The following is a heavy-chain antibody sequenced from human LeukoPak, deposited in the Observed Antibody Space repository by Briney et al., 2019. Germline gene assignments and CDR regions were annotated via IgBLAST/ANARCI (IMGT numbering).Heavy chain of an antibody. V-gene: IGHV4-30-4*01. CDR3: ARVTDRFLATQFDY. CDR2: IYYSGST. D-gene: IGHD3-3*01. Sequence: PSQTLSLTCTVSGGSISSGDYYWSWIRQPPGKGLEWIGYIYYSGSTYYNPSLKSRVTISVDTSKNQFSLKLSSVTAADTAVYYCARVTDRFLATQFDYWGQGTLVTVSP. J-gene: IGHJ4*02. CDR1: GGSISSGDYY.